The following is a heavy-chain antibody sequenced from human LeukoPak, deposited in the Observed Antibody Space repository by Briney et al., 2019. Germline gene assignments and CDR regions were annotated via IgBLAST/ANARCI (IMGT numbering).Heavy chain of an antibody. CDR3: ARESCSSTSCYYYYGMDV. D-gene: IGHD2-2*01. Sequence: SETLSLTCTVSGGSISSGSYYWSWLRQPAGTGLEWIGRIYTSGSTNYNPSLKSRVTISVDTSKNQFSLKLSSVTAADTAVYYRARESCSSTSCYYYYGMDVWGQGTTVTVSS. J-gene: IGHJ6*02. V-gene: IGHV4-61*02. CDR1: GGSISSGSYY. CDR2: IYTSGST.